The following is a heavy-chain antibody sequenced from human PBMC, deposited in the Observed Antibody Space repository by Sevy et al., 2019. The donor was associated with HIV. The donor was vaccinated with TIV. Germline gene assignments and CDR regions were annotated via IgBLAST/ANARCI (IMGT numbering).Heavy chain of an antibody. D-gene: IGHD4-17*01. Sequence: SETLSLTCAVSGGSISSGAYSWSWIRQPPGKGLEWIGYIYHSGSTYYNPSLESRVTMSVDRSKNQFSLKLSSVTAADTAVYYCARTTVTTPSYYLDYWGQGTLVTVSS. CDR1: GGSISSGAYS. V-gene: IGHV4-30-2*01. J-gene: IGHJ4*02. CDR2: IYHSGST. CDR3: ARTTVTTPSYYLDY.